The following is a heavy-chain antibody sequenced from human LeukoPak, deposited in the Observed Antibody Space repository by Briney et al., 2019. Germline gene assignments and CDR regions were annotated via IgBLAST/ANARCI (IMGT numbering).Heavy chain of an antibody. CDR1: GFIFSTYG. CDR3: ARTRAAGYADYFYYGMDV. CDR2: IWYDGSNE. V-gene: IGHV3-33*01. Sequence: GGSLGLSCAASGFIFSTYGMHWVRQAPGKGLEWVALIWYDGSNEYHADSVKGRFTISRDNSKNTLYLQMNSLRAEDTAVYYCARTRAAGYADYFYYGMDVWDQGTTVTVSS. J-gene: IGHJ6*02. D-gene: IGHD6-13*01.